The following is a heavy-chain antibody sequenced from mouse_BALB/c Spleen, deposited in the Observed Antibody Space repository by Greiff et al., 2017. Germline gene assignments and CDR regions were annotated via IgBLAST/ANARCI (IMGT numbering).Heavy chain of an antibody. CDR2: IDPSDSYT. CDR1: GYTFTSYW. V-gene: IGHV1-69*02. CDR3: ARSYGSSPYGCFDV. Sequence: VQLQQPGAELVKPGASVKLSCKASGYTFTSYWMHWVKQRPGQGLEWIGEIDPSDSYTNYNQKFKGKATLTVDKSSSTAYMQLSSLTSEDSAVYYCARSYGSSPYGCFDVWGAGTTVTVSS. J-gene: IGHJ1*01. D-gene: IGHD1-1*01.